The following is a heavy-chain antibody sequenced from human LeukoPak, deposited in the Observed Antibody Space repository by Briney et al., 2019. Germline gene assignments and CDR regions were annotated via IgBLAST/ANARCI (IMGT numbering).Heavy chain of an antibody. CDR2: IIPIFGTA. Sequence: VASVKVSCKASGGTFSSYAISWVRQAPGQGLEWMGGIIPIFGTANYAQKFQGRVTITADESTSTAYMELSSLRSEDTAVYYCARGGIVLMVYANFDYWGQGTLVTVSS. J-gene: IGHJ4*02. CDR3: ARGGIVLMVYANFDY. CDR1: GGTFSSYA. V-gene: IGHV1-69*13. D-gene: IGHD2-8*01.